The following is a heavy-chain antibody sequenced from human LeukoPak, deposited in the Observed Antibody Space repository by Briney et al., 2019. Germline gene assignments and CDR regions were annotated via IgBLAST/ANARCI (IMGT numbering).Heavy chain of an antibody. CDR1: GGSISSFY. V-gene: IGHV4-59*01. CDR2: IYYSGST. J-gene: IGHJ4*02. Sequence: SETLSLTCTVSGGSISSFYWSWIRQPPGKGLEWIGYIYYSGSTNYNPSLKSRVTISVDTSKNQFSLKLSSVTAAGTAVYYCARERYYDSSGYFYYWGQGTLVTVSS. D-gene: IGHD3-22*01. CDR3: ARERYYDSSGYFYY.